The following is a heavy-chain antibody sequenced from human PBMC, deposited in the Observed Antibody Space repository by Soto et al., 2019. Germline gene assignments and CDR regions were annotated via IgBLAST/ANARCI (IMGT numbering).Heavy chain of an antibody. CDR3: AKWGGAGSDC. Sequence: SLRLSCAASGFTFSSYYMSWVRQAQGKGLEWVASRNEDGSEKYYVDSVKGRFSVSRDNAKSSLYLQMNSLRAEDTAVYYCAKWGGAGSDCWGQGTLVTVSS. D-gene: IGHD1-26*01. V-gene: IGHV3-7*01. CDR1: GFTFSSYY. CDR2: RNEDGSEK. J-gene: IGHJ4*02.